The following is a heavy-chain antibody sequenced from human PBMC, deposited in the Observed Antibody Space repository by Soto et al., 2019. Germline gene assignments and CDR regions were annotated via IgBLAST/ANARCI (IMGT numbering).Heavy chain of an antibody. D-gene: IGHD6-6*01. Sequence: QVQLVQSGAELKKPGASVKVSCKASGYTFRNYGINWVRQAPGQGLEWMGWIGAYNGNTKYAQKFQGRATMATDTPTSTAYMELRSLKSDDTAVYYWARDGRQFVPNSENFDVRGQGTKVTVSA. J-gene: IGHJ3*01. V-gene: IGHV1-18*01. CDR2: IGAYNGNT. CDR1: GYTFRNYG. CDR3: ARDGRQFVPNSENFDV.